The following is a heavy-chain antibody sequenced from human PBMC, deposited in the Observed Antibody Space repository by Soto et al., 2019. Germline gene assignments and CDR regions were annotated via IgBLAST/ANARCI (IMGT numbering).Heavy chain of an antibody. Sequence: QVQLVQSGAEVKKPGASVKVSCKASGYTFTSYYMHWVRQAPGQGLEWMGIINPSGGSTRYAQKFQGRVTMTRDTSTSTVYMELSSLRSEDTAVYYCARDREGYCSGGSCLYFQHWGQGTLVTVSS. CDR1: GYTFTSYY. J-gene: IGHJ1*01. D-gene: IGHD2-15*01. V-gene: IGHV1-46*03. CDR2: INPSGGST. CDR3: ARDREGYCSGGSCLYFQH.